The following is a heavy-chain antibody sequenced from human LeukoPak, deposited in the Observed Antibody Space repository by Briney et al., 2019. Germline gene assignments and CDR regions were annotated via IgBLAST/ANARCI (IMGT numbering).Heavy chain of an antibody. V-gene: IGHV3-72*01. CDR2: TRNKANSYTT. CDR3: ARVLGYSGYDLAY. D-gene: IGHD5-12*01. CDR1: GFTFSEHY. Sequence: GGSLRLSCAASGFTFSEHYMDWVRQAPGKGLEWVGRTRNKANSYTTEYAASVKGRFTISRDDSKNSLYLQMNSLKTEDTAVYYCARVLGYSGYDLAYWGQGTLVTVSS. J-gene: IGHJ4*02.